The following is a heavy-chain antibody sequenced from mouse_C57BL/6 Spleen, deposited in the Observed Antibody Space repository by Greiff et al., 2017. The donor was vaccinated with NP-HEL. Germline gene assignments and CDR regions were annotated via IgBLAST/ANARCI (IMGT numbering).Heavy chain of an antibody. V-gene: IGHV6-3*01. D-gene: IGHD4-1*01. J-gene: IGHJ4*01. CDR3: TGYGLGPYAMDY. CDR2: IRLKSDNYAT. CDR1: GFTFSNYW. Sequence: EVKLEESGGGLVQPGGSMKLSCVASGFTFSNYWMNWVRQSPEKGLEWVAQIRLKSDNYATHYAESVKGRFTISRDDSKSSVYLQMNNLRAEDTGIYYCTGYGLGPYAMDYWGQGTSVTVSS.